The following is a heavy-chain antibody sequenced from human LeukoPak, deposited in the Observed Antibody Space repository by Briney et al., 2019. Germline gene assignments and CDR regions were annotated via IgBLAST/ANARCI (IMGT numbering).Heavy chain of an antibody. J-gene: IGHJ3*02. V-gene: IGHV4-59*01. D-gene: IGHD6-13*01. CDR2: IYYSGST. Sequence: PSETLSLTCTVSGGSISSYYWSWIRQPPGKGLEWIGYIYYSGSTNYNPSLKSRVTISVDTSKNQFSLKLSSVTAADTAVYYCARDRIAAAGPGAPPDAFDIWGQGTMVTVSS. CDR1: GGSISSYY. CDR3: ARDRIAAAGPGAPPDAFDI.